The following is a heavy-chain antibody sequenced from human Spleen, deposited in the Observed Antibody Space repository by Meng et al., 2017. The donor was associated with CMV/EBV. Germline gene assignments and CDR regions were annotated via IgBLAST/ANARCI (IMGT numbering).Heavy chain of an antibody. J-gene: IGHJ5*01. CDR1: GFSISSGYY. CDR3: ARSESRYPVLDS. Sequence: SETLSLTCSVSGFSISSGYYWGWIRQSPGKGLEWIGSIFHTGSTYYSPSLKSRVTILVAASRNQFSLKLSSVTAADTAVYYCARSESRYPVLDSWGRGTVVTVSS. D-gene: IGHD1-1*01. CDR2: IFHTGST. V-gene: IGHV4-38-2*02.